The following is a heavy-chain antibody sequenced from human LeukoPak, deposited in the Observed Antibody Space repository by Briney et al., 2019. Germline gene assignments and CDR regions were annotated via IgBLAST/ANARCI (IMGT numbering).Heavy chain of an antibody. CDR3: ARGLRYSSGWWNY. J-gene: IGHJ4*02. V-gene: IGHV4-34*01. CDR1: GGSFSGYY. D-gene: IGHD6-19*01. CDR2: INHSGST. Sequence: PSETLSLTCAVYGGSFSGYYWSWIRQPPGKGLEWIGEINHSGSTNYNPSLKSRVTISVDTSKNQFSLKLSSVTAADTAVYYCARGLRYSSGWWNYWGQGTLVTVSS.